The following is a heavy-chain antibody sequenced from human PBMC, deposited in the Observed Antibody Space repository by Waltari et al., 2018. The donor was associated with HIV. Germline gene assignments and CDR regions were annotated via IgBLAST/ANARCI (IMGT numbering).Heavy chain of an antibody. CDR2: IYTSGGT. J-gene: IGHJ4*02. V-gene: IGHV4-61*02. CDR3: ARETYYYDSSAYSLDY. CDR1: GGSISSGSYY. Sequence: QVQLQESGPGLVKPSQTLSLTCTVSGGSISSGSYYWSWIRQPAGKGLEWIGRIYTSGGTNYNPSIKGRVTISVDTSKNQFSLKLSSVTAADTAVYYCARETYYYDSSAYSLDYWGQGTLVTVSS. D-gene: IGHD3-22*01.